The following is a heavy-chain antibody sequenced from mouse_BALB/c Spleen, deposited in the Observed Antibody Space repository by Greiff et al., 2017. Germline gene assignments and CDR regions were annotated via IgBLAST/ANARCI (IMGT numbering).Heavy chain of an antibody. CDR1: GFTFSSFG. Sequence: EVKVEESGGGLVQPGGSRKLSCAASGFTFSSFGMHWVRQAPEKGLEWVAYISSGSSTIYYADTVKGRFTISRDNPKNTLFLQMTSLRSEDTAMYYCARTNYYGSSHWYFDVWGAGTTVTVSS. CDR3: ARTNYYGSSHWYFDV. D-gene: IGHD1-1*01. J-gene: IGHJ1*01. CDR2: ISSGSSTI. V-gene: IGHV5-17*02.